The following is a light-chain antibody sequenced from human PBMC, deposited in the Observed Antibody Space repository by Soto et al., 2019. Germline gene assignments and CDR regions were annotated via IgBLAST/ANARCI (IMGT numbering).Light chain of an antibody. CDR1: QSVSSSY. CDR2: GAS. V-gene: IGKV3-20*01. J-gene: IGKJ2*01. Sequence: EIVLTQSPGTLSLSPGERATLSCRASQSVSSSYLAWYQHKPGQAPRLLIYGASSRATGIPDRFSGSGARTDVTLTISRLEPEDFAVYYCQQYGSSPHTFGQGTKLEIK. CDR3: QQYGSSPHT.